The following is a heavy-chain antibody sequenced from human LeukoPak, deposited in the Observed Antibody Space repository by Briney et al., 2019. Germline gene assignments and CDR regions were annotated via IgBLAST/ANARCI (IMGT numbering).Heavy chain of an antibody. CDR1: GFTFSSYA. Sequence: GGSLRLSCAASGFTFSSYAMSWVRQAPGKGLEWVSAISGSGGSTNYADSVKGRFTISRDNSKNILYLQMNSLRAEDTAVYYCARDDYYDSSGLDYWGQGILVTVSS. V-gene: IGHV3-23*01. D-gene: IGHD3-22*01. J-gene: IGHJ4*02. CDR2: ISGSGGST. CDR3: ARDDYYDSSGLDY.